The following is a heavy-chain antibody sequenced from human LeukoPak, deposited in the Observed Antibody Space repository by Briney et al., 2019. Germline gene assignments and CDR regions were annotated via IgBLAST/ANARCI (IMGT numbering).Heavy chain of an antibody. V-gene: IGHV3-30-3*01. J-gene: IGHJ4*02. CDR1: GFTFSSYA. CDR3: AKVGYSGYDLLYSDY. Sequence: PGGSLRLSCAASGFTFSSYAMHWVRQAPGKGLEWVAVISYDGSNKYYADSVKGRFTISRDNSKNTLYLQMNSLRAEDTAVYYCAKVGYSGYDLLYSDYWGQGTLVTVSS. CDR2: ISYDGSNK. D-gene: IGHD5-12*01.